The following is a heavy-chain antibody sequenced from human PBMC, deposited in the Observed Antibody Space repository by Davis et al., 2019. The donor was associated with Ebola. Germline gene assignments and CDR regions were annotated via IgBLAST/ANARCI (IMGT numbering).Heavy chain of an antibody. J-gene: IGHJ4*02. CDR3: ARGFSSSWSDLDY. CDR2: INHSGST. V-gene: IGHV4-34*01. D-gene: IGHD6-13*01. CDR1: GFNFSHYA. Sequence: ESLKISCAVSGFNFSHYAMSWVRQAPGKGLEWIGEINHSGSTNYNPSLKSRVTISVDTSKNQFSLKLSSVTAADTAVYYCARGFSSSWSDLDYWGQGTLVTVSS.